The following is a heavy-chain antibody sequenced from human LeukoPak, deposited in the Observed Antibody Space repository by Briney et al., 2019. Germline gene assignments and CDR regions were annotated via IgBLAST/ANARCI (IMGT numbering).Heavy chain of an antibody. V-gene: IGHV6-1*01. CDR1: GDSVSSNSAA. Sequence: SQTLSLTCALSGDSVSSNSAAWNWIRQSPSRGLEWLVRTYYRSKWYNDYAVSVKSRITINPDTSKNQFSLQLNSVTPEDTAVYYCARDRPHSSGWYLELDAFDIWGQGTMVTVSS. CDR3: ARDRPHSSGWYLELDAFDI. J-gene: IGHJ3*02. CDR2: TYYRSKWYN. D-gene: IGHD6-19*01.